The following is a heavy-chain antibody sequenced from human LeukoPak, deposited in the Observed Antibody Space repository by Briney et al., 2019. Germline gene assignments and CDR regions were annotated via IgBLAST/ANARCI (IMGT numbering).Heavy chain of an antibody. CDR3: ARELVGGNSF. CDR2: ISSSSSYI. J-gene: IGHJ4*02. D-gene: IGHD1-26*01. V-gene: IGHV3-21*01. Sequence: PGGSLRPSCAASGFTFSSYSMNWVRQAPGKGLEWVSSISSSSSYIYYADSVKGRFTISSDNAKNTLYLQMNSLRAEDTAVYYCARELVGGNSFWGQGTLVTVSS. CDR1: GFTFSSYS.